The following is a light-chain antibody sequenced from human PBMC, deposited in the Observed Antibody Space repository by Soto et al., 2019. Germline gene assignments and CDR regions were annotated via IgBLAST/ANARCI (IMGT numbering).Light chain of an antibody. V-gene: IGKV3-11*01. CDR2: DAS. J-gene: IGKJ1*01. CDR1: QSVSSY. CDR3: QQRSNWPRT. Sequence: DIVLTQSPATLSLSPGERATLSCRASQSVSSYLAWYQQKPGQAPRLLIYDASNRATGIPARFSGSESGTDFTLTISSLDPEDFAVYYCQQRSNWPRTFGQGTKVEIK.